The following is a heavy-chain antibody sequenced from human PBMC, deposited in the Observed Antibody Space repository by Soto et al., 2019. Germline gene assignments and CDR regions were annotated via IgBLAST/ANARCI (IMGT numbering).Heavy chain of an antibody. D-gene: IGHD3-22*01. J-gene: IGHJ1*01. CDR3: ARGQGWYYYDSSGYSYFQH. V-gene: IGHV1-69*13. Sequence: ASVKVSCKASGGTFSSYAISWVRQAPGQGLEWMGGIIPIFGTANYAQKFQGRVTITADESTSTAYMELSSLRSEDTAVYYCARGQGWYYYDSSGYSYFQHWGQGTLVTVS. CDR2: IIPIFGTA. CDR1: GGTFSSYA.